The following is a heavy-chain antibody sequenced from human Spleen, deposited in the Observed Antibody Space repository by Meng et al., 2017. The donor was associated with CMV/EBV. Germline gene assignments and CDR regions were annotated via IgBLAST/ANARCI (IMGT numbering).Heavy chain of an antibody. V-gene: IGHV4-34*01. Sequence: SITCAVYGGSFSGYYWSWIRQPPGKGLEWIGEINHSGSTNYNPSLKSRVTISVDTSKNQFSLKLSSVTAADTAVYYCARALARGTFDYWGQGTLVTVSS. CDR2: INHSGST. CDR3: ARALARGTFDY. J-gene: IGHJ4*02. CDR1: GGSFSGYY.